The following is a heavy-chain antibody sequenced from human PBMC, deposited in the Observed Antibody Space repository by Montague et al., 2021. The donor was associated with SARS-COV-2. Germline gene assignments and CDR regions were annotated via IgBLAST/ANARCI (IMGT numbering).Heavy chain of an antibody. D-gene: IGHD3-22*01. CDR2: ISSSGRTI. J-gene: IGHJ3*02. CDR3: ARSYYYDSSGYYPDAFDI. CDR1: GFTFSSSE. Sequence: SLRLSCAASGFTFSSSEMNWVRQAPGKGLEWVSYISSSGRTIYYADSVKGRFTISRDNAKNSLYLQMNSLRVEDTAVYYCARSYYYDSSGYYPDAFDIWGQGTMVTVSS. V-gene: IGHV3-48*03.